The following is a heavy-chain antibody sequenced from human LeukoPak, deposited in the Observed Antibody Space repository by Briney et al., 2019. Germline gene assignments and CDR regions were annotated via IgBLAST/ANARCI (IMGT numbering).Heavy chain of an antibody. D-gene: IGHD1-20*01. J-gene: IGHJ6*03. CDR1: GFTFSSYG. CDR3: ARDRLITEYYYYMDV. V-gene: IGHV3-30*03. Sequence: PGRSLRLSCAASGFTFSSYGMHWVRQAPGKGLEWVAVISYDGSNKYYADSVKGRFTISRDNSKNTLYLQMNSLRAEDTAVYYCARDRLITEYYYYMDVWGKGTTVTVSS. CDR2: ISYDGSNK.